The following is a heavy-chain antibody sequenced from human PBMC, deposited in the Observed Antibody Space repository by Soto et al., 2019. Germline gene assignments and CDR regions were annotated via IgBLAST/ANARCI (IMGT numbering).Heavy chain of an antibody. CDR2: IYYIGST. V-gene: IGHV4-61*01. D-gene: IGHD3-10*01. CDR1: GGSVSSGSYY. Sequence: PSETLSLTCTVSGGSVSSGSYYWSWIRQPPGKGLEWIGYIYYIGSTNYNPSLKSRVTISVDTSKNQFSLKLSSVTAADTAVYYCARALWFGEFQGMDVLGQGTTVTVCS. CDR3: ARALWFGEFQGMDV. J-gene: IGHJ6*02.